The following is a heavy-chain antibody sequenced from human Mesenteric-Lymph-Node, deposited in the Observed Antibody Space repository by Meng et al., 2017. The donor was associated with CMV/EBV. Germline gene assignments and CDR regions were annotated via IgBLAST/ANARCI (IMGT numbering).Heavy chain of an antibody. CDR3: ARVGVASSWYFDL. CDR2: INPYNGNT. CDR1: GYTFTKYQ. D-gene: IGHD2-15*01. V-gene: IGHV1-18*01. J-gene: IGHJ2*01. Sequence: ASVKVSCKASGYTFTKYQIGWVRQAPGQGLEGMGWINPYNGNTNYGQKMQGRVTMTTDTSTSTAYMELRSLRSDDTAVYYCARVGVASSWYFDLWGRGSLVTVSS.